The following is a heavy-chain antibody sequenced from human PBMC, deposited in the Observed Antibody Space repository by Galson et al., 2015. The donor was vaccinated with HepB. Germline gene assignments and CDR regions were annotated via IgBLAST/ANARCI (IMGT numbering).Heavy chain of an antibody. CDR1: GFTFSSYA. V-gene: IGHV3-23*01. CDR2: IRGRGSST. Sequence: SLRLSCAASGFTFSSYAMTWVRQAPGKGLEWVSAIRGRGSSTYYADSVKGRFTISRDNSKDTLCLQMNSLRAEDTAVYYCATFMDTSLDVDYWGQGTLVTVSS. CDR3: ATFMDTSLDVDY. D-gene: IGHD5-18*01. J-gene: IGHJ4*02.